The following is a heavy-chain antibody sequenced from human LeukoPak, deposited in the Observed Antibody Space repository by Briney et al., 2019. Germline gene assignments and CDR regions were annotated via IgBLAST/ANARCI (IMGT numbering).Heavy chain of an antibody. Sequence: SVKVSCKASGGTFSSYAISWVRQAPGQGLEWMGRIIPIFGIANYAQKSQGRVTITADKSTSTAYMELSSLRSEDTAVYYCARDRVVVVPAAGFDPWGQGTLVTVSS. CDR3: ARDRVVVVPAAGFDP. V-gene: IGHV1-69*04. J-gene: IGHJ5*02. CDR2: IIPIFGIA. D-gene: IGHD2-2*01. CDR1: GGTFSSYA.